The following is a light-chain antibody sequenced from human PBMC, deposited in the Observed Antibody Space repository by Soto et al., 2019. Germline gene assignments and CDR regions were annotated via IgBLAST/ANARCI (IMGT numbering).Light chain of an antibody. CDR2: GNS. CDR3: QSYDSSLSGWV. Sequence: QSVLTQPPSVSGAPGQRVTISCTGSSSNIGAGYDVHWYQRLPGTAPKLLIYGNSNRPSGVPDRFSGSKSGTSASLAITGLHAEDDADYYCQSYDSSLSGWVFGGGTKLTVL. J-gene: IGLJ3*02. CDR1: SSNIGAGYD. V-gene: IGLV1-40*01.